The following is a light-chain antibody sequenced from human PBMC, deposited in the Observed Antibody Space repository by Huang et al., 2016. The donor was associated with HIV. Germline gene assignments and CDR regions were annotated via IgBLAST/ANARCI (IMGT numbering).Light chain of an antibody. J-gene: IGKJ1*01. V-gene: IGKV1-5*03. CDR2: KAS. CDR1: QRSSSW. Sequence: DIQVTQSPSTLSAFVGDRVNITCRTSQRSSSWLAWYQQRPGKAPNLLISKASNLENGVPSSFSGNGSGTEFTLTINGLQPDDLGTYYCQHQWTFGPGTKVEI. CDR3: QHQWT.